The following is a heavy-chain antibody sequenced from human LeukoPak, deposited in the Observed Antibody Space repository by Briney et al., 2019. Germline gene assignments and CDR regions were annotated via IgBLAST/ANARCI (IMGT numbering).Heavy chain of an antibody. CDR2: IGAAGDT. CDR3: ARVRSRYIWGTPQWPFDM. J-gene: IGHJ3*02. V-gene: IGHV3-13*01. Sequence: RTGGPLRLSCAASGFTFSSYDMHWVRKATGKGLEWVSAIGAAGDTYYPGSVKGRFTISRENAKNSLYLQMNSLRPEDTALYYCARVRSRYIWGTPQWPFDMWGQGTMVTV. CDR1: GFTFSSYD. D-gene: IGHD3-16*01.